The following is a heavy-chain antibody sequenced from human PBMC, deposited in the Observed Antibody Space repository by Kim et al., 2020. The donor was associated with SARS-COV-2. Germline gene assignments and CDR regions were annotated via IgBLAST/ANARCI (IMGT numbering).Heavy chain of an antibody. Sequence: SETLSLTCAVYGGSFSGYYWSWIRQPPGKGLEWIGEINHSGSTNYNPSLKSRVTISVDTSKNQFSLKLSSVTAADTAVYYCATGIGRMVRGVINLPGRRGPARMDVWGQGATVTVSS. CDR2: INHSGST. J-gene: IGHJ6*02. D-gene: IGHD3-10*01. V-gene: IGHV4-34*01. CDR1: GGSFSGYY. CDR3: ATGIGRMVRGVINLPGRRGPARMDV.